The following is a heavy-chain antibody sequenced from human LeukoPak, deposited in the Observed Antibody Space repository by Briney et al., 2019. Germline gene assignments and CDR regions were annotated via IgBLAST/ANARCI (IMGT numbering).Heavy chain of an antibody. D-gene: IGHD2-8*02. CDR3: ARDGVLGKTFKKIDY. CDR2: ISYDGSNK. V-gene: IGHV3-30*03. Sequence: GGSLRLSCAASGFTFSSYGMHWVRQAPGKGLEWVAVISYDGSNKYYADSVKGRFTISRDNSKNTLYLQMNSLTAEDTAVYYCARDGVLGKTFKKIDYWGQGTLVTVSS. J-gene: IGHJ4*02. CDR1: GFTFSSYG.